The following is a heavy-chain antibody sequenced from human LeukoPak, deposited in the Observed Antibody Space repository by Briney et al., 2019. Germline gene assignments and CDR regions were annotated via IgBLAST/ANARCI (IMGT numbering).Heavy chain of an antibody. Sequence: GGSLRLSCAASGFTFSSYSMNWVRQAPGKGLEWVSSISSSSSYIYYADSVKGRFTISRDNAKNSLYLQMNSLRAVDTAVYYCARDDVEMATTKGYWGQGTLVTVSS. V-gene: IGHV3-21*01. D-gene: IGHD5-24*01. CDR2: ISSSSSYI. CDR3: ARDDVEMATTKGY. CDR1: GFTFSSYS. J-gene: IGHJ4*02.